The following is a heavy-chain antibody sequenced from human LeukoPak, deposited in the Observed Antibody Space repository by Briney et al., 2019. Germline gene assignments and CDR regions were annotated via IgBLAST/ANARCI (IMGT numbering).Heavy chain of an antibody. CDR3: ARGPMFRGRDNWFDP. CDR2: INTYNGNT. Sequence: ASVKVSCKASGYTFSDYGISWVRQAPGQGLEWMGWINTYNGNTFYEQKFQGRVTMTTETSTNTVYMELRSLRFDDTAIYFCARGPMFRGRDNWFDPWGQGTLVSVSS. D-gene: IGHD3-10*01. J-gene: IGHJ5*02. CDR1: GYTFSDYG. V-gene: IGHV1-18*01.